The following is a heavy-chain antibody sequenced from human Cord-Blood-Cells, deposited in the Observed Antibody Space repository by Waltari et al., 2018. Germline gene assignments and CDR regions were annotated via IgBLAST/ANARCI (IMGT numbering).Heavy chain of an antibody. CDR3: ARGMLKQLDFDY. CDR1: GYTFTSYD. V-gene: IGHV1-8*01. J-gene: IGHJ4*02. D-gene: IGHD6-6*01. Sequence: QVQLVQSGAAVKKHGASVQLSCKASGYTFTSYDINWVRQATGQGLEWMGWMNPNSGNTGYAQKFQGRVTMTRNTSISTAYMELSSLRSEDTAVYYCARGMLKQLDFDYWGQGTLVTVSS. CDR2: MNPNSGNT.